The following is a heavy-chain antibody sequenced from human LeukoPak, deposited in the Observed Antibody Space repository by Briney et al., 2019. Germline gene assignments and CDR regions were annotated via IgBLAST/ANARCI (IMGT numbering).Heavy chain of an antibody. J-gene: IGHJ5*02. D-gene: IGHD6-13*01. CDR1: GYIFTSYD. Sequence: GASVKVSCKASGYIFTSYDISWVRQAPGQGLEWMGWIRSNDGHTKYAQKSQGRVTMTIDTFTTTVYMELRSLTSDDTAMYYCARQQLVPNWFDPWGQGTLVTVSS. CDR2: IRSNDGHT. CDR3: ARQQLVPNWFDP. V-gene: IGHV1-18*01.